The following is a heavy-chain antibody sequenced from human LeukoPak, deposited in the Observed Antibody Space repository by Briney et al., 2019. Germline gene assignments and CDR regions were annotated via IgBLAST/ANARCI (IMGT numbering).Heavy chain of an antibody. J-gene: IGHJ4*02. CDR3: SSAFDIAAAGFDY. Sequence: SETLSLTCTVSGGPISSGGYYWRWIRQHPGKGLEWIGYIYYSGSTYYNPSLKSRVAISVDTSKNQFSLKLSSVTAADTAVYYCSSAFDIAAAGFDYWGQGTLVTVSS. V-gene: IGHV4-31*03. D-gene: IGHD6-13*01. CDR1: GGPISSGGYY. CDR2: IYYSGST.